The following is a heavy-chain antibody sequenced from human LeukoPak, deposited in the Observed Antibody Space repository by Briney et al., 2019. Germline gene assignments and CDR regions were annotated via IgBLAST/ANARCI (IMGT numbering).Heavy chain of an antibody. CDR1: GASITSGDYT. J-gene: IGHJ5*02. D-gene: IGHD3-10*02. CDR2: IYHTGNT. Sequence: SATLSLTCAVSGASITSGDYTWNWMRPPPGKGLECIGYIYHTGNTYYNPSLKSRVTISVDRSKNQFSLKLSSVTAADTAVYYCARGFFVRGNPGSWFDPWGQGTLVTVSS. CDR3: ARGFFVRGNPGSWFDP. V-gene: IGHV4-30-2*01.